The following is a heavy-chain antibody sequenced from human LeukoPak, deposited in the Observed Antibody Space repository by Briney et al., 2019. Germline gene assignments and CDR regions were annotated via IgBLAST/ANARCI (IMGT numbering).Heavy chain of an antibody. V-gene: IGHV3-48*02. D-gene: IGHD4-17*01. Sequence: GGSLRLSCAASGFTLSSDDMNWVRQAPRKGLAWVSYINTISRTKYYADSLKGRFTLSRDNAKNSLSLQMNSLRDEDTAVYYCARGKIGYYYGDYDGYWGQGTLVTVSS. J-gene: IGHJ4*02. CDR3: ARGKIGYYYGDYDGY. CDR2: INTISRTK. CDR1: GFTLSSDD.